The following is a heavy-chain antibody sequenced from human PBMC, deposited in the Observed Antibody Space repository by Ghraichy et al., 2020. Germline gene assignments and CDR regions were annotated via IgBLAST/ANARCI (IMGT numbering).Heavy chain of an antibody. CDR1: GFSFSSFA. V-gene: IGHV3-23*01. CDR3: AKDPSYSPSYYDSGGYYYAY. D-gene: IGHD3-22*01. CDR2: ISGSGGST. Sequence: GGSLRLSCAASGFSFSSFAMTWVRQAPGKGLEWVSVISGSGGSTYYADSVKGRFTISRDNSGNMLYLQMNSLRAEDTAIYYCAKDPSYSPSYYDSGGYYYAYWGQGTLVSVSS. J-gene: IGHJ4*02.